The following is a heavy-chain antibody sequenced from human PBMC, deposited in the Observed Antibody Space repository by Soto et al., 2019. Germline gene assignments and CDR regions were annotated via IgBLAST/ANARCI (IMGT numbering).Heavy chain of an antibody. J-gene: IGHJ6*02. CDR3: AMVDVYVTPSPQDV. CDR2: INTYNGNT. Sequence: QVQLVQSGAEAKNPGASVKVSCKASGYTFTRYGIGWARQAPGQGLEWMGWINTYNGNTNYAQNVQGRVTLTTDTSTSTAYMELRSPRSNDTAIYYCAMVDVYVTPSPQDVWGQGTTVIVSS. V-gene: IGHV1-18*01. D-gene: IGHD3-16*01. CDR1: GYTFTRYG.